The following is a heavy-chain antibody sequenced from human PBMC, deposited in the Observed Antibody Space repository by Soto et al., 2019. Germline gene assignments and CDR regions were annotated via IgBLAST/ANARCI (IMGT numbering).Heavy chain of an antibody. Sequence: QVQLQQWGAGLLKPSETLSLTCVVYGGSFSGYYWSWIRQPPGKGLEWLGEVNHSGGIDYNPSLKSRVTISVDTSKNQFSLKLSSVTAADTAVYYCAGRNGYYSGIDYWGQGTLVTVSS. D-gene: IGHD3-22*01. CDR3: AGRNGYYSGIDY. CDR2: VNHSGGI. V-gene: IGHV4-34*02. CDR1: GGSFSGYY. J-gene: IGHJ4*02.